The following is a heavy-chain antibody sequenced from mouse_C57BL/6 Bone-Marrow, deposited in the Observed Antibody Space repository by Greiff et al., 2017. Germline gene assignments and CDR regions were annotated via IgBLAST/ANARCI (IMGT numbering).Heavy chain of an antibody. CDR3: AIGPVVALAMDY. CDR2: IHPSDSDT. CDR1: GYTFTSYW. V-gene: IGHV1-74*01. J-gene: IGHJ4*01. Sequence: VKLKQPGAELVKPGASVKVSCKASGYTFTSYWMHWVKQRTGQGLGWIGRIHPSDSDTNSNQHFKGKATLTVDKSSSTAYMQLSSLTSEDSAVYYCAIGPVVALAMDYWGQGTSVTVSS. D-gene: IGHD1-1*01.